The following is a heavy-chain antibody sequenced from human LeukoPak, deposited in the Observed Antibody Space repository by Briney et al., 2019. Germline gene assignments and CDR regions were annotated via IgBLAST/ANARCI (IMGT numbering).Heavy chain of an antibody. V-gene: IGHV3-23*01. CDR1: GFIFSSHG. D-gene: IGHD3-22*01. J-gene: IGHJ4*02. Sequence: PGGSLRLSCAASGFIFSSHGMNWVRQAPGKGLEWVSAISGSGGSTYYADSVKGRFTISRDNSKNTLYLQMNSLRAEDTAVCYCAKPYHYYDSSGYPIFDYWGQGTLVTVSS. CDR2: ISGSGGST. CDR3: AKPYHYYDSSGYPIFDY.